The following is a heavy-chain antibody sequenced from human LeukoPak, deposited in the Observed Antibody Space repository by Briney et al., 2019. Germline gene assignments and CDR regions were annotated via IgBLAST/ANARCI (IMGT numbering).Heavy chain of an antibody. Sequence: GGSLRLSCAASGFTFSDYYMSWVRQAPGKGLEWVANIKQDESEKYYVDSLKGRFTISRDNAKNSLYLQMNSLRAEDTAVYYCARDKIEGPTKLDYWGQGILVTVSS. V-gene: IGHV3-7*01. CDR3: ARDKIEGPTKLDY. D-gene: IGHD1-1*01. J-gene: IGHJ4*02. CDR2: IKQDESEK. CDR1: GFTFSDYY.